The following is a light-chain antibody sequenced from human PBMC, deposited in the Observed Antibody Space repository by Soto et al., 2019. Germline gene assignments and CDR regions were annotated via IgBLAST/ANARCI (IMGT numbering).Light chain of an antibody. J-gene: IGLJ2*01. CDR3: QAWDTSTAGV. CDR1: KLGDKY. Sequence: SYELTQPPSVSVSPGQTASITCSGDKLGDKYACWYQQKPGQSPVLVLYQDRKRPSGIPERFSGSNSGNTATLTISGTQAMDEADYYCQAWDTSTAGVFGGGTKLTVL. CDR2: QDR. V-gene: IGLV3-1*01.